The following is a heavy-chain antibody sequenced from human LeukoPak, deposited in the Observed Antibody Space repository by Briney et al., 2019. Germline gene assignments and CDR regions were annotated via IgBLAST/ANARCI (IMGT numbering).Heavy chain of an antibody. D-gene: IGHD3-16*01. J-gene: IGHJ4*02. CDR1: GYSFTNYD. CDR3: ARALATTMLLGGY. Sequence: ASVKVSCKTSGYSFTNYDINWVRQATGQGLEGMGWMNPYSGTTGYAQNFQGRVTMTRNTSINTAYMEMSSLTSEDTAVYYCARALATTMLLGGYWGQGTLVTVSS. V-gene: IGHV1-8*01. CDR2: MNPYSGTT.